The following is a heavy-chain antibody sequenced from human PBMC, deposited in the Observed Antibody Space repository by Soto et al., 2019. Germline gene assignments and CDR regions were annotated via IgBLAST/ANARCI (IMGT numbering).Heavy chain of an antibody. V-gene: IGHV1-18*01. D-gene: IGHD6-19*01. CDR1: GGTFSSYG. J-gene: IGHJ4*02. CDR3: AREDSSGCPDY. Sequence: ASVKVSCKASGGTFSSYGISWVRRAPGQGLEWMGWISAYNGNTNYAQKLQGRVTMTTDTSTSTAYMELRSLRSDDTAVYYCAREDSSGCPDYWGQGTLVTVSS. CDR2: ISAYNGNT.